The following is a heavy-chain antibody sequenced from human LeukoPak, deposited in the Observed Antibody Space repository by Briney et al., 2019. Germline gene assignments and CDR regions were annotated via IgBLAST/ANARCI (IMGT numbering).Heavy chain of an antibody. CDR1: GGSISNYY. V-gene: IGHV4-59*01. D-gene: IGHD6-19*01. CDR2: IYDSGST. J-gene: IGHJ4*02. Sequence: SETLSLTCTVSGGSISNYYWSWIRQPPGKGLEWIGYIYDSGSTNYNPSLKSRVTISVDTSKNKFSLKLSSVTAADTAVYFCARIKWLVGYYFDYWGQGTLVTVSS. CDR3: ARIKWLVGYYFDY.